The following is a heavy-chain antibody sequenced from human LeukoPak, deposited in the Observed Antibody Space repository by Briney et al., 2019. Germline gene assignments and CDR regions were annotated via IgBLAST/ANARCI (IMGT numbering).Heavy chain of an antibody. Sequence: ASVKVSCKVSGYTLTELSMHWVRQAPGKGLEWMGGFDPEDGETIYAQKFQGRVTMTEDTSTDTAYMELSSLRSEDTAVYYCATDHPVGATRTDAFDIWGQGTMVTVSS. CDR2: FDPEDGET. CDR1: GYTLTELS. J-gene: IGHJ3*02. V-gene: IGHV1-24*01. CDR3: ATDHPVGATRTDAFDI. D-gene: IGHD1-26*01.